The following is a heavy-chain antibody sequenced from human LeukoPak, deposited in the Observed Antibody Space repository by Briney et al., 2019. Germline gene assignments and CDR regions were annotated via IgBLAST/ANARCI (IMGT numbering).Heavy chain of an antibody. D-gene: IGHD3-22*01. J-gene: IGHJ4*02. Sequence: PGGSLRPSCAVSGITLSNYGMSWVRQAPGKGLEWVAGISDSGGSTKYADSVKGRFTISRDNPKNTLYLQMNSLRVEDTAVYFCAKRGVVIRVILVGFHKQAYYFDSWGQGALVTVSS. V-gene: IGHV3-23*01. CDR3: AKRGVVIRVILVGFHKQAYYFDS. CDR1: GITLSNYG. CDR2: ISDSGGST.